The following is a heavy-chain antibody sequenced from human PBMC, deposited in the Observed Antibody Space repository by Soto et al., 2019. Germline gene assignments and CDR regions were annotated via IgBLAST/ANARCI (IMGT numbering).Heavy chain of an antibody. CDR3: ARDGGRHCGGIDN. J-gene: IGHJ4*02. D-gene: IGHD1-26*01. Sequence: QVQLVESGAEVKKPGSSVKDSCKASGGTFSSYSINWVRQAPGQGLEWMGEIIPNFGIANYAQKFQGRVTITADESTSTAYMELSSLRSEATAVCYCARDGGRHCGGIDNWGQGTLVTVSS. CDR1: GGTFSSYS. CDR2: IIPNFGIA. V-gene: IGHV1-69*01.